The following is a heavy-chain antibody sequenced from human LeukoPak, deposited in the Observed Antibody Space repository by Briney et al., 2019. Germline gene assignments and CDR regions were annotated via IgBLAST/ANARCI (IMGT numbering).Heavy chain of an antibody. D-gene: IGHD1-7*01. CDR2: INGDSTRI. J-gene: IGHJ5*02. CDR3: ARDFITGTPQFDP. Sequence: PGMSLRLSCAASGFTFTTYGMNWVRQAPGKGLEWLSYINGDSTRIYYADSVKGRFTISRDNAKSSLYLQMNSLRAEDTAVYYCARDFITGTPQFDPWSQGPLVTVSS. CDR1: GFTFTTYG. V-gene: IGHV3-48*01.